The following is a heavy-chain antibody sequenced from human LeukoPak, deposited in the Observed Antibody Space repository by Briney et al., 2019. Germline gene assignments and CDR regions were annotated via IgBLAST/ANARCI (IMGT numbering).Heavy chain of an antibody. Sequence: GGSLRLSCAASGFTFSSYAMSWVRQAPGKGLEWVSAISGSGGSTYYADSVKGRFTISRDNSKNTLYLQMNSLRAEDTAVYYCAKDRKDTAMVTGKDLYYFDYWGQGTLVTVSS. J-gene: IGHJ4*02. CDR3: AKDRKDTAMVTGKDLYYFDY. D-gene: IGHD5-18*01. CDR2: ISGSGGST. V-gene: IGHV3-23*01. CDR1: GFTFSSYA.